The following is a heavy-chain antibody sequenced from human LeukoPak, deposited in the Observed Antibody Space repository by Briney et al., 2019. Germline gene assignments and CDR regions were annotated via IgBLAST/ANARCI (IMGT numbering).Heavy chain of an antibody. CDR1: GGTFSSYA. Sequence: SVKVSCKASGGTFSSYAISWVRQAPGQGLEWMGRIIPILGIANYAQKFQGRVTITADKSTSTAYMELSSLRSEDTAVYYCARELICSGGSCYLGSFDCWGQGTLVTVSS. CDR2: IIPILGIA. CDR3: ARELICSGGSCYLGSFDC. J-gene: IGHJ4*02. V-gene: IGHV1-69*04. D-gene: IGHD2-15*01.